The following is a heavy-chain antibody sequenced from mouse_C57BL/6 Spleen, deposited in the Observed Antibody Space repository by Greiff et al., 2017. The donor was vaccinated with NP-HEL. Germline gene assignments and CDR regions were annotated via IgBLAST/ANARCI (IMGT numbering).Heavy chain of an antibody. J-gene: IGHJ4*01. Sequence: VQLKQSGAELARPGASVKLSCKASGYTFTSYGISWVKQRTGQGLEWIGEIYPRSGNTYYNEKFKGKATLTADKSSSTAYMELRSLTSEDSAVYFCARGGPIEDAMDYWGQGTSVTVSS. CDR1: GYTFTSYG. CDR3: ARGGPIEDAMDY. V-gene: IGHV1-81*01. CDR2: IYPRSGNT.